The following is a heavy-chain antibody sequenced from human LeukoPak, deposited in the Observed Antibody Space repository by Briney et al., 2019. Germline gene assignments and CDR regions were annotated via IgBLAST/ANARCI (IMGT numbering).Heavy chain of an antibody. V-gene: IGHV1-69*13. CDR1: GGTFSSYA. CDR3: ARGGHWELLPYYYYMDV. J-gene: IGHJ6*03. CDR2: IIPIFGTA. Sequence: SVKVSCKASGGTFSSYAISWVRQAPGQGLEWMGGIIPIFGTANYAQKFQGRVTITADESTSTAYMELSSLRSEDTAVYYCARGGHWELLPYYYYMDVWGKGTTVTVSS. D-gene: IGHD1-26*01.